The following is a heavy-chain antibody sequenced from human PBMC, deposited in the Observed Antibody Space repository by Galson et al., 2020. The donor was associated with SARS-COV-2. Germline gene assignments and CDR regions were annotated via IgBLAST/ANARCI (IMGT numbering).Heavy chain of an antibody. CDR1: GVPFSGHF. V-gene: IGHV4-34*01. CDR3: ARDGDYSVDSTYWYFDV. CDR2: INHSGIT. Sequence: ETSETLSLTCGVSGVPFSGHFWSWIRQPPGKGLEWIGEINHSGITNYAPSLKSRVTISLDTSKKQFFLKLTSVTTADTAVYYCARDGDYSVDSTYWYFDVWGRGALVTVSS. D-gene: IGHD4-4*01. J-gene: IGHJ2*01.